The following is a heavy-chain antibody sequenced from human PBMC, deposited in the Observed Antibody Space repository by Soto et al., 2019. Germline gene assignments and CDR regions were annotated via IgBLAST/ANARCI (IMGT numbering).Heavy chain of an antibody. CDR3: AKRRHAAAGTIDY. CDR2: ISGSGGST. J-gene: IGHJ4*02. D-gene: IGHD6-13*01. V-gene: IGHV3-23*01. CDR1: GFTFSSYA. Sequence: GGSLRLSCAASGFTFSSYAMSWVRQAPGKGLEWVSAISGSGGSTYYAESVKGRLTISRDNSKNTLYLQMNSLRAEDTAVYYCAKRRHAAAGTIDYWGQGTLVTVSS.